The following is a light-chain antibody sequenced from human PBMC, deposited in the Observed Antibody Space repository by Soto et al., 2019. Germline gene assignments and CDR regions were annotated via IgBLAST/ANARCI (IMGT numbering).Light chain of an antibody. CDR2: DAS. J-gene: IGKJ5*01. Sequence: EIVLTQSPGTLSLSPGERATLSCRASQSVSSSYLAWYQQKPGQAPRLLIYDASNRATGIPDRFSGSGSGTDFTLTISSLEPEDLGVYYCLHRMNWPLTFGQGTRLEIK. CDR3: LHRMNWPLT. V-gene: IGKV3D-20*02. CDR1: QSVSSSY.